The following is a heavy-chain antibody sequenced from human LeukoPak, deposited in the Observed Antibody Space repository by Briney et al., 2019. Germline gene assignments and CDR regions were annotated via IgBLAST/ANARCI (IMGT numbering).Heavy chain of an antibody. J-gene: IGHJ4*02. Sequence: GGSLRLSCAVSGFTFSSYAAHWVRQAPGKGLEWLSYISNDNTVIHYADSVKARFTISKDNVKSSVFLQMNSLRADDTAVYFCVTDWPVWWGQGTLVTVSS. CDR3: VTDWPVW. D-gene: IGHD3-16*01. CDR2: ISNDNTVI. V-gene: IGHV3-48*01. CDR1: GFTFSSYA.